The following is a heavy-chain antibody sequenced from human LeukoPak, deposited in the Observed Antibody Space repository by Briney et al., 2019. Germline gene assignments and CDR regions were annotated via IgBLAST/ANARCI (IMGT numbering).Heavy chain of an antibody. Sequence: PGGSLRLSCAASGFTFSSYAMSWVRQAPGKGLEWVSAISGSGGSTYYADSVKGRFTISRDKSKNTLYLQMNSLRAEDTAVYYCAKESGLSGSGSYYNPADYWGQGTLVTVSS. CDR2: ISGSGGST. CDR1: GFTFSSYA. J-gene: IGHJ4*02. CDR3: AKESGLSGSGSYYNPADY. V-gene: IGHV3-23*01. D-gene: IGHD3-10*01.